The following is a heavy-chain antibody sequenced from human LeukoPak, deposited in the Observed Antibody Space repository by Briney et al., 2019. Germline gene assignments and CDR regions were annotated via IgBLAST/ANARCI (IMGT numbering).Heavy chain of an antibody. Sequence: GRSLRLSCAASGFTFSSYAMRWVRQAPGKGLEWVSVISYDGSNKYYADSVKGRLTISRDNSKNTLYLQMNSLRAEDTAVYYCATSSWYDFVGYFDYWGQGTLVTVSS. CDR2: ISYDGSNK. D-gene: IGHD6-13*01. J-gene: IGHJ4*02. CDR1: GFTFSSYA. V-gene: IGHV3-30-3*01. CDR3: ATSSWYDFVGYFDY.